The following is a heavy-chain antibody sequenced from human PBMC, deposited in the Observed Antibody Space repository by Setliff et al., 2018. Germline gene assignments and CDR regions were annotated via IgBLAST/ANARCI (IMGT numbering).Heavy chain of an antibody. CDR2: ISGSGDRNT. CDR1: GFTFSSYA. D-gene: IGHD1-20*01. CDR3: AKGGNWDDQHYVYDI. V-gene: IGHV3-23*01. Sequence: PGGSLRLSCAVSGFTFSSYAMSWVRQAPGKGLEWVSGISGSGDRNTFYTDSVKGRFTIFRDGSKNTLYLQMTSLRAEDTAVYYCAKGGNWDDQHYVYDIWGQGTMVTVSS. J-gene: IGHJ3*02.